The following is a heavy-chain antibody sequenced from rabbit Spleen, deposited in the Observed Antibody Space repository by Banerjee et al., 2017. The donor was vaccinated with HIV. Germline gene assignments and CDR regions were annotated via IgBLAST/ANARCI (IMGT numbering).Heavy chain of an antibody. CDR2: IYGGTNTA. D-gene: IGHD1-1*01. V-gene: IGHV1S40*01. CDR1: GFTISSSYY. CDR3: ARGDASDTGYSL. Sequence: QSLEESGGDLVQPGASLTLTCTVSGFTISSSYYMCWVRQAPGKGLEWIACIYGGTNTAYYASWVNGRFTISKTSSTVDLKMTTLTGADTATYFCARGDASDTGYSLWGPGTLVTVS. J-gene: IGHJ4*01.